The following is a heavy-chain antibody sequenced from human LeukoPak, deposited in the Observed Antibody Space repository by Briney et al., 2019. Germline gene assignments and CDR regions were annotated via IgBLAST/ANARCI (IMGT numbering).Heavy chain of an antibody. CDR2: INPNSGGT. D-gene: IGHD4-11*01. J-gene: IGHJ5*02. CDR3: ARSKGRVSWFDP. Sequence: ASVKVSCKASGYTLTGYYMHWVRQAPGQGLEWMGWINPNSGGTNYAQKFQGRVTMTRDTSISTAYMDLSRLRSDDTAVYYCARSKGRVSWFDPWGQGTLVTVSS. V-gene: IGHV1-2*02. CDR1: GYTLTGYY.